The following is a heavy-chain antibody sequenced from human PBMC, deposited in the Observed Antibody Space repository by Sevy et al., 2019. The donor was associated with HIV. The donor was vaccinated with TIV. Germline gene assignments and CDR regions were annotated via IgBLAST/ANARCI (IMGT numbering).Heavy chain of an antibody. V-gene: IGHV1-24*01. CDR3: ATTKDYYEDSGPPIDH. D-gene: IGHD3-22*01. Sequence: ASVKVSCKVSEYTLNQLAMHWVRQPPGKGLEWMGSFDPEDGNTFYAQKVQGRLTLTEDTSTDTAFMELNSLKSEDTAIYYCATTKDYYEDSGPPIDHWGQGTLVTVSS. J-gene: IGHJ4*02. CDR2: FDPEDGNT. CDR1: EYTLNQLA.